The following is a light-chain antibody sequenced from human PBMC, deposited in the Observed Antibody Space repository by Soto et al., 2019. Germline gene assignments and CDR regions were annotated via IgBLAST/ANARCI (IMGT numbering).Light chain of an antibody. Sequence: DIVMPQSPLSLPVTPGEPASISCRSSQSLLYSNGYNYLDWYLQKPGQSPQLLIYLGSNRSSGVPDRFSGSGSGTDFTLKISRVEAEDVGIYYCMQALQLRTFGQGTKVEIK. CDR3: MQALQLRT. J-gene: IGKJ1*01. CDR2: LGS. CDR1: QSLLYSNGYNY. V-gene: IGKV2-28*01.